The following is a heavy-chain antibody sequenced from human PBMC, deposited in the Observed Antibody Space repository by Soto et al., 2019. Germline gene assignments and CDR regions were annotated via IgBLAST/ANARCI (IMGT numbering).Heavy chain of an antibody. CDR3: ATRPLLPGAP. D-gene: IGHD3-22*01. V-gene: IGHV3-53*01. CDR2: IYSGGST. CDR1: GFTFSSND. Sequence: EVQLVESGGGLIQPGGSLRLSCAASGFTFSSNDRNWVRQAPGKGLEWDSLIYSGGSTYYADSVKGRFTISRDNSKNTLYLQMSSLRAEDTAVYYCATRPLLPGAPWGQGTMVTVSS. J-gene: IGHJ3*01.